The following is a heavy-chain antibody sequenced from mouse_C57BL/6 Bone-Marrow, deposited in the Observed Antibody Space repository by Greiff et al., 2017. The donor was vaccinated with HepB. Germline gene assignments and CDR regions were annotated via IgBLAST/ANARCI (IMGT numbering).Heavy chain of an antibody. Sequence: VKLVESGPGLVAPSQSLSITCTVSGFSLTSYAISWVRQPPGKGLEWLGVIWTGGGTNYNSALKSRLSISQDNSKSQVFLKMNSLQTDDTARYYCARKAYYYGPYAMDYWGQGTSVTVSS. CDR2: IWTGGGT. V-gene: IGHV2-9-1*01. CDR3: ARKAYYYGPYAMDY. J-gene: IGHJ4*01. D-gene: IGHD1-1*01. CDR1: GFSLTSYA.